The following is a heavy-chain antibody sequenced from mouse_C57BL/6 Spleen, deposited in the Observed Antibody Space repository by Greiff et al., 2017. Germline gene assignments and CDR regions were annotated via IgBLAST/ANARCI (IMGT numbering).Heavy chain of an antibody. CDR3: VRRSSWDPFAC. V-gene: IGHV10-1*01. CDR2: IRSKSNNYAT. CDR1: GFSFNTYA. J-gene: IGHJ3*01. Sequence: EVKVVESGGGLVQPKGSLKLSCAASGFSFNTYAMNWVRQAPGKGLEWVARIRSKSNNYATYYAGSVKDRFTISRDDSESMLYLQMNNLKAEDTAMYYCVRRSSWDPFACWGQGTLVTVSA. D-gene: IGHD1-1*01.